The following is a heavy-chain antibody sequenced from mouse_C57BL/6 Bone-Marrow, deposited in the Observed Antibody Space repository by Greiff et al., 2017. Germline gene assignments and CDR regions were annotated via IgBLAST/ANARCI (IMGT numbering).Heavy chain of an antibody. V-gene: IGHV1-54*01. D-gene: IGHD2-2*01. Sequence: QVQLQQSGAELVRPGTSVKVSCKASGYAFTNYLIEWVKQRPGQGLEGIGVINPGSGGTNYNEKFKGKATLTADKSSSTAYMQLSSLTSEDSAVYFCVVIYFDYWGQGTTLTVSS. CDR2: INPGSGGT. CDR3: VVIYFDY. CDR1: GYAFTNYL. J-gene: IGHJ2*01.